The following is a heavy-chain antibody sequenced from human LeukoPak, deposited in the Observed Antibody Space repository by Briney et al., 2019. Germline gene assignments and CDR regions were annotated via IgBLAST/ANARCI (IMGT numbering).Heavy chain of an antibody. CDR1: GFTFDDYA. D-gene: IGHD5/OR15-5a*01. CDR3: AKTDGVYAYFDY. J-gene: IGHJ4*02. Sequence: GGSLRLSCAASGFTFDDYAMHWVRQAPGKGLEWVSGISWNSGSIGYADSVKGRFTISRDNAKNSLYLQMNSLRAEDMALYYCAKTDGVYAYFDYWGQGTLVTVSS. V-gene: IGHV3-9*03. CDR2: ISWNSGSI.